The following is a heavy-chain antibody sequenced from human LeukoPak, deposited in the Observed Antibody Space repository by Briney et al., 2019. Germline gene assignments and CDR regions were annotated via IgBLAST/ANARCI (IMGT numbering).Heavy chain of an antibody. CDR3: ANGIAIFGVVNY. J-gene: IGHJ4*02. D-gene: IGHD3-3*01. CDR1: GFTFSSYS. CDR2: ISGSGGST. Sequence: GGSLRLSCAASGFTFSSYSMNWVRQAPGKGLEWVSAISGSGGSTYYADSVKGRFTISRDNSKNTLYLQMNSLRAEDTAVYYCANGIAIFGVVNYWGQGTLVTVSS. V-gene: IGHV3-23*01.